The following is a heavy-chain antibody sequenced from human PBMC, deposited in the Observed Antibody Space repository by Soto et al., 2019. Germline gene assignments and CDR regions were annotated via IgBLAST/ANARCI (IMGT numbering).Heavy chain of an antibody. CDR2: IYYSGST. CDR1: GGSISSSSYF. J-gene: IGHJ5*02. D-gene: IGHD6-19*01. CDR3: ARHSTNKGWYYGWFDP. V-gene: IGHV4-39*01. Sequence: SETLSLTCSVSGGSISSSSYFWGWIRQPPGKGLEWIGSIYYSGSTYYNPSLKSRVTVSVDTSKNQFSLKLSSVTAADTAVYYCARHSTNKGWYYGWFDPWGHGTLVTVSS.